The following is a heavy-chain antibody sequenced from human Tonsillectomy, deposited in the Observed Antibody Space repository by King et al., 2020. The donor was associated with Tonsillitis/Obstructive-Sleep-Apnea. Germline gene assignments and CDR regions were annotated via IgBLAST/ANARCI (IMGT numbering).Heavy chain of an antibody. V-gene: IGHV1-46*01. CDR3: ARALEFCRNHRRGTKCDGDTDMRD. CDR1: GYTFTTYY. Sequence: QLVQSGAEVKKPGASVKVSCTASGYTFTTYYIHWVRQAPGQGLEWMGIINPNAGSTNYAQKFQGRVTLTRDTSTSTFYMELSSLRSEDTAVYYCARALEFCRNHRRGTKCDGDTDMRDWGQGTLVTVSS. D-gene: IGHD1-14*01. J-gene: IGHJ4*02. CDR2: INPNAGST.